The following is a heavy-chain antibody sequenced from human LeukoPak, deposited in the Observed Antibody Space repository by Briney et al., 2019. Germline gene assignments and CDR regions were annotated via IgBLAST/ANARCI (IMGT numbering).Heavy chain of an antibody. CDR3: ARVVNWSYVLFDY. J-gene: IGHJ4*02. CDR2: IIPIFGTA. V-gene: IGHV1-69*06. CDR1: GGTFSSYA. Sequence: ASVKVSCKASGGTFSSYAISWVRQAPGQGLEWMGGIIPIFGTANYAQKFQGRVTITADKSTSTAYMELSSLRSEDTAVYYCARVVNWSYVLFDYWGQGTLVTVSS. D-gene: IGHD1-7*01.